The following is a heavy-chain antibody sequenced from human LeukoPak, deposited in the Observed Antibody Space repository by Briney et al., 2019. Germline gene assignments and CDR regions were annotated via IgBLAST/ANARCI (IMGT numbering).Heavy chain of an antibody. CDR1: GGSISSSSYY. CDR3: ARRTFVHIAARRFRYFDY. J-gene: IGHJ4*02. Sequence: KPSETLSLTCTVSGGSISSSSYYWGWIRQPPGKGLEWIGSIYYSGSTYYNPSLKSRVTISVDTSNNQFSLKLSSVTAADTAVYYCARRTFVHIAARRFRYFDYWGQGTLVTVSS. D-gene: IGHD6-6*01. CDR2: IYYSGST. V-gene: IGHV4-39*01.